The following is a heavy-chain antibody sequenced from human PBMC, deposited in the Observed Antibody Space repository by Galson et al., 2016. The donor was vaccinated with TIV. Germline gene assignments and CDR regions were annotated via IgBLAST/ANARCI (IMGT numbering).Heavy chain of an antibody. CDR2: IFYSGST. D-gene: IGHD3-22*01. CDR1: GGSFSSDNHC. Sequence: TLSLTCTVSGGSFSSDNHCWSWIRQPPGKGLEWIGYIFYSGSTAYNSALRSRLSISIDTSKNQFSLRLTSVTAADTAVYYCARGVTDYYDSSGFSPNLDYWGQGALVAVSS. J-gene: IGHJ4*02. CDR3: ARGVTDYYDSSGFSPNLDY. V-gene: IGHV4-30-4*01.